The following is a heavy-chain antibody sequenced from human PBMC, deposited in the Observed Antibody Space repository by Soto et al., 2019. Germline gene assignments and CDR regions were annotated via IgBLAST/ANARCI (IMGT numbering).Heavy chain of an antibody. CDR3: ARTETTTPLNYYYYYGMDV. CDR2: IYPGDSDT. V-gene: IGHV5-51*01. Sequence: GESLKISCKGSGYSFTSYWIGWVRQMPGKGLEWMGIIYPGDSDTRYSPSFQGQVTISADKSISTAYLQWSSLKASDTAMYYCARTETTTPLNYYYYYGMDVWGQGTTVTVSS. D-gene: IGHD2-15*01. J-gene: IGHJ6*02. CDR1: GYSFTSYW.